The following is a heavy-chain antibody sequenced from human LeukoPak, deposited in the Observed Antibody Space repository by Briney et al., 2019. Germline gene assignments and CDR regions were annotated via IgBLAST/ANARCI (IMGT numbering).Heavy chain of an antibody. CDR1: GFTFSTYW. V-gene: IGHV3-74*01. CDR3: AASGRSYLDY. Sequence: QAGGSLRLSCAASGFTFSTYWMHGVRQAPGKGLVWVSRIKSDGSSTDYADSVKGRFTISRDNAKNTLYLQMNSLRAEDTAVYYCAASGRSYLDYWGQGTLVTVSS. D-gene: IGHD5-12*01. J-gene: IGHJ4*02. CDR2: IKSDGSST.